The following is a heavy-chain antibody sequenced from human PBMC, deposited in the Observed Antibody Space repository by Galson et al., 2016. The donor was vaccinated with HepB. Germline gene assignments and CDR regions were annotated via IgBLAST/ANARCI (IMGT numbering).Heavy chain of an antibody. J-gene: IGHJ4*02. CDR3: ARVRRYCSGGSCLHHFDY. CDR2: LYYRGST. D-gene: IGHD2-15*01. V-gene: IGHV4-39*01. CDR1: GGSISSHNYY. Sequence: LSLTCTVSGGSISSHNYYWGWIRQPPGKGLEWIGSLYYRGSTYYNPSPTCRVTIAVDTSKNQFSLKLGSVTAADPAVYYCARVRRYCSGGSCLHHFDYWGQGTLVTVSS.